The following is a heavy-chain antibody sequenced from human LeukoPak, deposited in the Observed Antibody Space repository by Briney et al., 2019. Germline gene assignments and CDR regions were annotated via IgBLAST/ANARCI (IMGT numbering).Heavy chain of an antibody. CDR1: GYTFTSYG. CDR3: ARPTYYYGSGSYGFDP. Sequence: ASVKVSCKASGYTFTSYGISWVRQAPGQGLEWMGWISAYNGNTNYAQKLQGRVTMTTDTSTSTAYMELRSLRSDDTAVYYCARPTYYYGSGSYGFDPWGQGTLVTVSS. V-gene: IGHV1-18*01. CDR2: ISAYNGNT. J-gene: IGHJ5*02. D-gene: IGHD3-10*01.